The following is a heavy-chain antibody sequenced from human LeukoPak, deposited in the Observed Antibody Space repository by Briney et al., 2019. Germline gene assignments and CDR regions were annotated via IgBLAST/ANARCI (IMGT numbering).Heavy chain of an antibody. CDR2: IYYSGST. Sequence: SETLSLTCTVSGGSISSYYWSWIRQPPGKGLEWIGYIYYSGSTNYNPSLKSRVTISVGTSKNQFSLKLSSVTAADTAVYYCARHEYSSGTYYFDYWGQGTLVTVSS. D-gene: IGHD6-19*01. CDR1: GGSISSYY. J-gene: IGHJ4*02. V-gene: IGHV4-59*08. CDR3: ARHEYSSGTYYFDY.